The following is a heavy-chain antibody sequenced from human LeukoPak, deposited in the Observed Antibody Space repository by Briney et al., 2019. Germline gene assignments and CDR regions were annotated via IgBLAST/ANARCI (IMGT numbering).Heavy chain of an antibody. D-gene: IGHD5-18*01. Sequence: GGSLRLSCVASGITFSNYAVSWVRQAPEKGLDWVSVISGSAHKIRYADSVKRRFTISRDNSENIVYLQMNNLRVEDTAVYYCAGRPTGYSSGYIHWGQGTLVTVSS. J-gene: IGHJ4*02. V-gene: IGHV3-23*01. CDR2: ISGSAHKI. CDR1: GITFSNYA. CDR3: AGRPTGYSSGYIH.